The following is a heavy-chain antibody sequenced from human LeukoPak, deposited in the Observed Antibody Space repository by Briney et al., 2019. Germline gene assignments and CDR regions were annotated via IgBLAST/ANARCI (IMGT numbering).Heavy chain of an antibody. CDR2: INHSGST. V-gene: IGHV4-34*01. J-gene: IGHJ3*02. CDR3: ARITKQCAFDI. CDR1: GGSFSGYY. D-gene: IGHD1-14*01. Sequence: KPSETLPLTCAVYGGSFSGYYWSWIRQPPGKGLEWIGEINHSGSTNYNPSLKSRVTISVDTSKNQFSLKLSSVTAADTAVYYCARITKQCAFDIWGQGTMVTVSS.